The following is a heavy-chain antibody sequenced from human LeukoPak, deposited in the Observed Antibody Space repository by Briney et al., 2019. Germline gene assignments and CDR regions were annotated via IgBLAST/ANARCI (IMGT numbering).Heavy chain of an antibody. CDR2: ISGSGGST. J-gene: IGHJ4*02. Sequence: PGGSLSLSCAGSGFTFSNSWMGWVRQAPGKGLEWVSAISGSGGSTYYADSVKGRLTISRDNSKNTLYVQMNSLRAEDTAVYYCAKDVGIVGASPFDYWGQGTLVSVSS. D-gene: IGHD1-26*01. CDR3: AKDVGIVGASPFDY. CDR1: GFTFSNSW. V-gene: IGHV3-23*01.